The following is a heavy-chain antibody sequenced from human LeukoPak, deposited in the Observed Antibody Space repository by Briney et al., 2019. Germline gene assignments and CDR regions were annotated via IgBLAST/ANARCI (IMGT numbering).Heavy chain of an antibody. D-gene: IGHD5-24*01. CDR3: ARGRDGYNIDY. CDR2: ISTSSSYI. V-gene: IGHV3-21*01. CDR1: VFTFSSYS. J-gene: IGHJ4*02. Sequence: GGSLRLSCAASVFTFSSYSMNWVRQAPGKGLEWVSSISTSSSYIYYAGSVKGRFTISRDNAKNSLYLQMNSLRAEDTAVYYCARGRDGYNIDYWGQGTLVAVSS.